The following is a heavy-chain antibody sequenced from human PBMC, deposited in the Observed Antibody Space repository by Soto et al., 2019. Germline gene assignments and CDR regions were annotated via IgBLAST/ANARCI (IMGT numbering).Heavy chain of an antibody. CDR3: AREGGSETLQPSYNWFDT. J-gene: IGHJ5*02. CDR1: GYTSTDYH. D-gene: IGHD6-25*01. Sequence: QVQLVQSGAEVKKPGASVKVSCKASGYTSTDYHIHWVRQAPGQGLEFMGWINANNGGAGSAQQFQGRVTVTRDTSITTVYMELSNLRSDDTAVYYCAREGGSETLQPSYNWFDTWGQGTLVTVSS. CDR2: INANNGGA. V-gene: IGHV1-2*02.